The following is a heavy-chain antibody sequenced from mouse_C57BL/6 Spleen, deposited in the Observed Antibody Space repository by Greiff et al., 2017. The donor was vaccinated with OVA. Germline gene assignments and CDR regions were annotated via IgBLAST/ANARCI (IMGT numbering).Heavy chain of an antibody. CDR1: GYTFTSYW. V-gene: IGHV1-72*01. D-gene: IGHD1-1*01. Sequence: QVQLKQPGAELVKPGASVKLSCKASGYTFTSYWMHWVKQRPGRGLEWIGRIDPNSGGTKYNEKFKSKATLTVDKPSSTAYMQLSSLTSEDSAVYYCASPYYYGSSYGYFDVWGTGTTVTVSS. CDR2: IDPNSGGT. J-gene: IGHJ1*03. CDR3: ASPYYYGSSYGYFDV.